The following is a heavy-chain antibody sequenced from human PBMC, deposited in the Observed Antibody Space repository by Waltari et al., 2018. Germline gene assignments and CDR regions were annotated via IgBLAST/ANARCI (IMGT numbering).Heavy chain of an antibody. CDR3: AKDRGYDFWSGYYRGQIDY. V-gene: IGHV3-23*01. CDR2: ISGSGGST. Sequence: DVQLLESGGGLVQPGGSLRLSCAASGFTFSSYAMSWVRQAPGKGVEWVSDISGSGGSTYYADSVKGRFTISRDNSKNTLYLQMNSLRAEDTAVYYCAKDRGYDFWSGYYRGQIDYWGQGTLVTVSS. CDR1: GFTFSSYA. D-gene: IGHD3-3*01. J-gene: IGHJ4*02.